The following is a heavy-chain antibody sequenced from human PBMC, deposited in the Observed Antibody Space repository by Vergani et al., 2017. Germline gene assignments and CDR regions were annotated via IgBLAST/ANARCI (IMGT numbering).Heavy chain of an antibody. J-gene: IGHJ2*01. D-gene: IGHD3-9*01. V-gene: IGHV4-38-2*02. CDR2: IYHSGST. CDR3: ARDPVLRYFDWSWYFDL. Sequence: QVQLQESGPGLVKPSETLSLTCTVSGDSISSGYYWGWIRQPPGKGLEWIGSIYHSGSTYYNPSLKSRVTISVDTSKNQFSLKLSSVTAADTAVYYCARDPVLRYFDWSWYFDLWGRGTLVTVSS. CDR1: GDSISSGYY.